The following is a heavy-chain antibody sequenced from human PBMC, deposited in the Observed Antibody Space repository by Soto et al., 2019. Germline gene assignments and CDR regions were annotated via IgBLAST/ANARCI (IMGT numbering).Heavy chain of an antibody. D-gene: IGHD5-18*01. Sequence: ASVKVSFKASGYTFTSYAMHWVRQAPGQRLEWMGWINAGNGNTKYSQKFQGRVTITRDTSASTAYMELSSLRSEDTAVYYCARGEDIQLWFYYYYGMDVWGQGTTVTVSS. CDR3: ARGEDIQLWFYYYYGMDV. CDR2: INAGNGNT. CDR1: GYTFTSYA. V-gene: IGHV1-3*01. J-gene: IGHJ6*02.